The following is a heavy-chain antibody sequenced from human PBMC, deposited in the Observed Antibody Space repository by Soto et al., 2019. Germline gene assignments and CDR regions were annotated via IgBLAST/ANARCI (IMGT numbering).Heavy chain of an antibody. V-gene: IGHV3-23*01. Sequence: PGGSLRLSCAASGFTFSSYAMSWVRQAPGKGLEWVSAISGSGGSTYYADSVKGRFTISRDNAKNTMYLQMNSLGAEDTAVYYCARGNLGGFDLWGQGTTVTVSS. CDR2: ISGSGGST. CDR3: ARGNLGGFDL. CDR1: GFTFSSYA. D-gene: IGHD2-15*01. J-gene: IGHJ6*02.